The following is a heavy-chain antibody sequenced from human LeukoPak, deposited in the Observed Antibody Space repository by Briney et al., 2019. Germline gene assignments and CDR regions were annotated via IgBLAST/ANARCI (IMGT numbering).Heavy chain of an antibody. D-gene: IGHD1-7*01. J-gene: IGHJ3*02. CDR2: INPNSGGT. CDR3: ARDLTGTILHDAFDI. CDR1: GYTFTGYY. Sequence: ASVKVSCKASGYTFTGYYMHWVRQAPGQGLEWMGWINPNSGGTNYAQKFQGRVTMTRDTSISTAYMELSSLRSEDTAVYYCARDLTGTILHDAFDIWGQGTMVTVSS. V-gene: IGHV1-2*02.